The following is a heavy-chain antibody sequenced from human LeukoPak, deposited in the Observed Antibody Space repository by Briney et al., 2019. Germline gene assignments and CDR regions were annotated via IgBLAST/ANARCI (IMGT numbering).Heavy chain of an antibody. CDR1: GGTFSSYA. V-gene: IGHV1-69*06. CDR2: IIPIFGTA. Sequence: ASVKVSCKASGGTFSSYAISWVRQAPGQGLEWMGGIIPIFGTANYAQKFQGRVTITADKSTSTAYMELSSLRSEDTAVYYCARDRFPQDRGDCGGDCYPAPDAFDIWGQGTMVTVSS. J-gene: IGHJ3*02. CDR3: ARDRFPQDRGDCGGDCYPAPDAFDI. D-gene: IGHD2-21*02.